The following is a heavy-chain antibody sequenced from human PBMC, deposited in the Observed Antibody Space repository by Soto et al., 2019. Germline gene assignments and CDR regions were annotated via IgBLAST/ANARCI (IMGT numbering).Heavy chain of an antibody. Sequence: GGSLRVSCAASGFTFSSYAMHWVRQAPGKGLEWVAVISYDGSNKYYADSVKGRFTISRDNSKNTLYLQMNSLRAEDTAVYYCARSRDPYGDFYYYYGMDVWGQGTTVTVSS. CDR3: ARSRDPYGDFYYYYGMDV. D-gene: IGHD4-17*01. V-gene: IGHV3-30-3*01. CDR2: ISYDGSNK. J-gene: IGHJ6*02. CDR1: GFTFSSYA.